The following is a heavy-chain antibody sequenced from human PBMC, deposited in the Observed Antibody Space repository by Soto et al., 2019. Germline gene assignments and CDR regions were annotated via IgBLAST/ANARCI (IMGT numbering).Heavy chain of an antibody. Sequence: EVQLAESGGGLVEPGGSLSLSCAASGFTFFAYWIHWVRQVPGKGLVWVSRINSDRCHTSYADSVRGRFTISRDNSKNPVYLQINSLTAEHTAVYYCAKEGDYGDYGGEIWFHSWGPGRLGNVA. CDR2: INSDRCHT. J-gene: IGHJ5*01. CDR3: AKEGDYGDYGGEIWFHS. D-gene: IGHD4-17*01. V-gene: IGHV3-74*01. CDR1: GFTFFAYW.